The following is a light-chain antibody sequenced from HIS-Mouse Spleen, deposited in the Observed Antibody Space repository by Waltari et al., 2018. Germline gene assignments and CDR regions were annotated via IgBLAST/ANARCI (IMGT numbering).Light chain of an antibody. CDR1: ALPNKS. CDR3: YSTDSSGNHRV. V-gene: IGLV3-10*01. Sequence: SYELTQPPSVSVSPGQTARITCSGAALPNKSAYWYQQKSGQAPVLVIDEDSKRPSGIPERFSGSSSGTMATLTISGAQVEDEADYYCYSTDSSGNHRVFGGGTKLTVL. CDR2: EDS. J-gene: IGLJ2*01.